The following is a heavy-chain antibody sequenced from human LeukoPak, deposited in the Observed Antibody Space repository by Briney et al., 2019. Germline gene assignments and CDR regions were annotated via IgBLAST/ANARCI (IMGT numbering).Heavy chain of an antibody. V-gene: IGHV3-21*01. CDR2: ISSSSSYI. CDR1: GFTFSSYS. CDR3: ARDLGGLSGYYDY. D-gene: IGHD3-22*01. Sequence: GGSLRLSCAASGFTFSSYSMNWVRQAPGKGLEWVSSISSSSSYIYYADSMKGRFTISRDNAKNSLYLQMNSLRAEDTAVYYCARDLGGLSGYYDYWGQGTLVTVSS. J-gene: IGHJ4*02.